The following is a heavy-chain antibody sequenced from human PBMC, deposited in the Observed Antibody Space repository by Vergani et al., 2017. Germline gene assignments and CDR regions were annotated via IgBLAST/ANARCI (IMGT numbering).Heavy chain of an antibody. CDR2: ISYDGSNK. CDR1: GFTFSSYG. CDR3: AKGGGSYGPLGYYGMDV. Sequence: QVQLVESGGGVVQPGRSLRLSCAASGFTFSSYGMHWVRQAPGKGLEWVAVISYDGSNKYYADSVKGRFTISRDNSKNTLYLQMNSLRAEDTAVYYCAKGGGSYGPLGYYGMDVWGQGTTVTVSS. D-gene: IGHD3-16*01. J-gene: IGHJ6*02. V-gene: IGHV3-30*18.